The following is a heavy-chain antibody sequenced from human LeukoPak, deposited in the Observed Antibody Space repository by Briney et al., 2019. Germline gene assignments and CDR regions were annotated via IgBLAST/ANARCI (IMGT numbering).Heavy chain of an antibody. Sequence: ASVKVSCKASGYTFTSYYMHWVRQAPRQGLEWMGIINPSGGSTSYAQKFQDRVTMTRDTSTSTVYMELSSLRSEDTAVYYCARGPSARYFDYWGQGTLVTVSS. J-gene: IGHJ4*02. CDR2: INPSGGST. CDR3: ARGPSARYFDY. V-gene: IGHV1-46*01. CDR1: GYTFTSYY.